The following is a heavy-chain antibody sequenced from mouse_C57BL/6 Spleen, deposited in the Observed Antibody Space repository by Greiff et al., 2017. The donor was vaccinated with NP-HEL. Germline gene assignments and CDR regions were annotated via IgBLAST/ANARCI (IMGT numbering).Heavy chain of an antibody. CDR1: GYAFSSSW. CDR3: ARSWLQRYFDV. Sequence: VQLQQSGPELVKPGASVKISCKASGYAFSSSWMNWVKQRPGKGLEWIGRIYPGDGDTNYNGKFKGKATLTADKSSSTAYMQLSSLTSEDSAVYFCARSWLQRYFDVWGTGTTVTVSS. D-gene: IGHD2-2*01. CDR2: IYPGDGDT. J-gene: IGHJ1*03. V-gene: IGHV1-82*01.